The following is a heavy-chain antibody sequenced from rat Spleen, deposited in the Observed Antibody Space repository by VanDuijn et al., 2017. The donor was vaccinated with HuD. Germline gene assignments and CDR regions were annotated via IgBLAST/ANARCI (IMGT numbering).Heavy chain of an antibody. V-gene: IGHV2S63*01. CDR1: GFSLTDYS. CDR2: MWSGGST. D-gene: IGHD1-10*01. J-gene: IGHJ2*01. CDR3: AREETTTYYVAY. Sequence: EVQLKESGPGLVQPSQTLSLTCTVSGFSLTDYSVHWVRQPPGKGLEWMGVMWSGGSTAYNSALKSRLCISRDISKSQVFLKMSSLQTRDTATYYCAREETTTYYVAYWGQGVMVTVSS.